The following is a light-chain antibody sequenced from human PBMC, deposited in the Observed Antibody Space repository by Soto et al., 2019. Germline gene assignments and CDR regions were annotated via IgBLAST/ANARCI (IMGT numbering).Light chain of an antibody. Sequence: DIQMTQSPSSLSASVGDRVTITCRASQSISSYLNWYQQKPGKAPKLLIYGASSLQSGVPSRFSGSGSGTDFTLTISSLQPEDFATYYCQQGYITPWTFGLGTKVEIK. CDR2: GAS. CDR3: QQGYITPWT. J-gene: IGKJ1*01. CDR1: QSISSY. V-gene: IGKV1-39*01.